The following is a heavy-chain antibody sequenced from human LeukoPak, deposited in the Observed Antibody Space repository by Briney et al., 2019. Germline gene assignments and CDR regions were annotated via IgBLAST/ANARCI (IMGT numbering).Heavy chain of an antibody. Sequence: SETLSLTCTVSGGSISGSSYYWGWIRQPPGKGLEWIWSIYYSGSTYYNPSLKSRVTISVDTSKNQFSLKLSSVTAADTAVYYCASTPTAMVRGVNYWGQGTLVTVSS. CDR1: GGSISGSSYY. CDR2: IYYSGST. V-gene: IGHV4-39*01. D-gene: IGHD3-10*01. CDR3: ASTPTAMVRGVNY. J-gene: IGHJ4*02.